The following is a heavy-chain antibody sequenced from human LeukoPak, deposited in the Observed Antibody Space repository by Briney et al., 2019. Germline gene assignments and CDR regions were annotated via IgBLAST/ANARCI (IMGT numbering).Heavy chain of an antibody. V-gene: IGHV3-23*01. CDR2: ISGSGGST. J-gene: IGHJ4*02. Sequence: GRSLRLSCAASGFTFSSYAMSWVPDAPGKGLEWVSAISGSGGSTYYADSVKGRFTISRDNSKNTLYLQMNSLRAEDTAVYYCAKSLVDPTGGLIFDYWGQGTLVTVSS. CDR1: GFTFSSYA. CDR3: AKSLVDPTGGLIFDY. D-gene: IGHD1-26*01.